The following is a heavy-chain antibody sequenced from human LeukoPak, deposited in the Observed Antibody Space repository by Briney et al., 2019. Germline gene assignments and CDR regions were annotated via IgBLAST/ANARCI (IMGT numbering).Heavy chain of an antibody. J-gene: IGHJ4*02. CDR2: FDPEDGET. Sequence: ASVKVSCKVSGYTLTELSMHWVRQAPGKGLEWMGGFDPEDGETIYAQKFQGRVTMTRDTSTSTVYMELSSLRSEDTAVYYCARDGPLSTMVRGEREALNYWGQGTLVTVSS. V-gene: IGHV1-24*01. CDR1: GYTLTELS. D-gene: IGHD3-10*01. CDR3: ARDGPLSTMVRGEREALNY.